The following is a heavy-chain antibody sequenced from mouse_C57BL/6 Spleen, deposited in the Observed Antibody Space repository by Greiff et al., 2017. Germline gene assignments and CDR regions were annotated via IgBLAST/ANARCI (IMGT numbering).Heavy chain of an antibody. CDR2: IYPGDGDT. Sequence: QVQLKESGPELVKPGASVKISCKASGYAFSSSWMNWVKQRPGKGLEWIGRIYPGDGDTNYNGKFKGKATLTADKSSSTAYMQLSSLTSEDSAVYFCAREVLYYGSSSMDYWGQGTSVTVSS. J-gene: IGHJ4*01. CDR3: AREVLYYGSSSMDY. D-gene: IGHD1-1*01. V-gene: IGHV1-82*01. CDR1: GYAFSSSW.